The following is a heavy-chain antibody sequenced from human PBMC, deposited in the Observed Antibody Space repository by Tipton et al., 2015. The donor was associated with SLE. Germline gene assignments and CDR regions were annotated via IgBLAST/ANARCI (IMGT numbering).Heavy chain of an antibody. D-gene: IGHD2-21*01. V-gene: IGHV1-18*04. Sequence: QSGAEVKKPGASVKVSCKASGYTFTGYYIHWVRQAPGQGLEWMGWISTYNGDTNYAQKVQGRVTMTTDTSTSTAYMELRSLRSDDTAVYYCAGRGRRNIMVEWYFDLWGRGTLVTVSS. CDR2: ISTYNGDT. J-gene: IGHJ2*01. CDR3: AGRGRRNIMVEWYFDL. CDR1: GYTFTGYY.